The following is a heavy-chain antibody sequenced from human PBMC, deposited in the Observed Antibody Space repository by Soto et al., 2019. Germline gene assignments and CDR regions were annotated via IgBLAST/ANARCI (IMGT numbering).Heavy chain of an antibody. CDR3: ARDSITMDRASAFDI. D-gene: IGHD3-10*01. CDR2: IIPIFGTA. CDR1: GGTFSSYA. V-gene: IGHV1-69*13. Sequence: AVKVSCKASGGTFSSYAISWVRQAPGQGLEWMGGIIPIFGTANYAQKFQGRVTITADESTSTAYMELSSLRSEDTAVYYCARDSITMDRASAFDIWGQGTMVTVSS. J-gene: IGHJ3*02.